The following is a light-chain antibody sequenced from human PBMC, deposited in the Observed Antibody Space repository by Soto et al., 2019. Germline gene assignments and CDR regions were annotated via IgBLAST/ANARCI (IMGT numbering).Light chain of an antibody. CDR3: QQYHSLPST. J-gene: IGKJ3*01. V-gene: IGKV1-33*01. CDR2: DAS. Sequence: DIQMTQSPSSLAASVGDRVTITCQASQDISDYLNWYHQKPGKAPKFLIYDASYLETGVPSRFSGSGSGTDFTFTISSLQPEDIGTYYCQQYHSLPSTFGPGTKVDIK. CDR1: QDISDY.